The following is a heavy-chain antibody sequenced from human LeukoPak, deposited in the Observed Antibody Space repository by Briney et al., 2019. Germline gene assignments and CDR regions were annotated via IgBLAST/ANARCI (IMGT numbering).Heavy chain of an antibody. D-gene: IGHD1-1*01. CDR1: GGSISSGGYS. CDR3: ARLESSSNARYFDY. CDR2: IYHSGST. V-gene: IGHV4-30-2*01. J-gene: IGHJ4*02. Sequence: SETLSLTCAVSGGSISSGGYSWSWIRQPPGKGLEWIGYIYHSGSTYYNPSLKSRVTISVDRSKNQFSLKLSSVTAADTAVYYCARLESSSNARYFDYWGQGTLVTVSS.